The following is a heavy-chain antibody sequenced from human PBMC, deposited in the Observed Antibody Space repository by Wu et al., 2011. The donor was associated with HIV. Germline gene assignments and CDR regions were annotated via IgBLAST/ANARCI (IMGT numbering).Heavy chain of an antibody. D-gene: IGHD6-13*01. CDR3: ARDQRRQQEPFGYFDS. V-gene: IGHV1-69*14. Sequence: QVQLMQSGAEVKKPGSSVKVSCKASGGTFTNYAISWLRQAPGQGLDWMGRIIPIFDTADYAQTSQGRVTITADKSTTTAYMELSSLRSEDTAVYFCARDQRRQQEPFGYFDSWGQGTLVTVSS. CDR1: GGTFTNYA. CDR2: IIPIFDTA. J-gene: IGHJ4*02.